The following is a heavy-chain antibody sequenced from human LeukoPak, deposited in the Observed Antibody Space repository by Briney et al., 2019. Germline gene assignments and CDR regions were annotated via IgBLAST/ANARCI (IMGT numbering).Heavy chain of an antibody. CDR3: ARTIVGDAFDI. CDR2: IYYSGST. Sequence: PSETLSLTCTVSGGSISSYYWSWIRQPPGKGLEWIGYIYYSGSTNYSPSLKSRVTISVDTSKNQFSLKLSSVTAADTAVYYCARTIVGDAFDIWGQGTMVTVSS. CDR1: GGSISSYY. V-gene: IGHV4-59*08. D-gene: IGHD2-21*01. J-gene: IGHJ3*02.